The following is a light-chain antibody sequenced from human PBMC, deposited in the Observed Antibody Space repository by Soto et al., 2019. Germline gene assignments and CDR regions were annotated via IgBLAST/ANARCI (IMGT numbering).Light chain of an antibody. CDR3: MQALQTPYT. V-gene: IGKV2-28*01. Sequence: EIVMTQSPLSLPVTPGEPASISCRSSQSLLHSNGYTYLDWYLQKPGQSPQLLIYLGSNRASGVPDRISGSGSGTDFTLKISRVEDEDVGVYYCMQALQTPYTFSQGTKLEIK. CDR1: QSLLHSNGYTY. CDR2: LGS. J-gene: IGKJ2*01.